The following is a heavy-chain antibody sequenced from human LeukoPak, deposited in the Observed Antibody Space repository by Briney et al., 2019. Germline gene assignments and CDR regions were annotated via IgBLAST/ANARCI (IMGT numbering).Heavy chain of an antibody. CDR1: GFTFSHYL. J-gene: IGHJ1*01. CDR3: AKVDCGVLGCRRVDC. D-gene: IGHD2-21*01. V-gene: IGHV3-74*01. Sequence: GGSLRLSCAASGFTFSHYLMHWVRQAPGKGLVWVSRINSDESNTNSYADSVKGRFTISRDNSKNALHLQMNSLRAEDTAIYYCAKVDCGVLGCRRVDCWGQGSLVTVSS. CDR2: INSDESNT.